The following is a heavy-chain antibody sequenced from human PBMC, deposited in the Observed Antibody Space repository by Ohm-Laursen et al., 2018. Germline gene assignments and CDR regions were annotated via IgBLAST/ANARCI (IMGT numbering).Heavy chain of an antibody. CDR3: ARDRSGSYCSDGSCYD. J-gene: IGHJ4*02. Sequence: GSLRLSCSASGFTFSDHYMDWVRQAPGKGLEWVGRTRNKANSYTTQYAASVKGRFTISRDDSKKSLYLQMNSLKTEDTAVYYCARDRSGSYCSDGSCYDWGQGTLVTVSS. CDR1: GFTFSDHY. D-gene: IGHD2-15*01. CDR2: TRNKANSYTT. V-gene: IGHV3-72*01.